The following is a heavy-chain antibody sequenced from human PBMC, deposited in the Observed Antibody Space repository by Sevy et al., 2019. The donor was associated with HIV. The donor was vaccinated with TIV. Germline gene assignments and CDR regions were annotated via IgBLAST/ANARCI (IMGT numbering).Heavy chain of an antibody. D-gene: IGHD3-10*01. J-gene: IGHJ6*02. V-gene: IGHV1-2*02. Sequence: ASVKVSCKASGYIFSDYHIHWARQAPGQRLEWMGWINGKSGDTEYAEKFQGRVTMSTETSTRTAYMELRSLRSDDTAVYFCAREGYYYRSGTYRPPNYYGMDVWGQGTAVTVSS. CDR1: GYIFSDYH. CDR2: INGKSGDT. CDR3: AREGYYYRSGTYRPPNYYGMDV.